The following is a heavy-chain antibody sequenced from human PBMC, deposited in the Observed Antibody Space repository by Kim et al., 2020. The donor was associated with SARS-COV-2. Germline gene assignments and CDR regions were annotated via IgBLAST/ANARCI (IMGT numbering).Heavy chain of an antibody. D-gene: IGHD2-15*01. CDR2: IYYSGST. Sequence: SETLSLTCTVSGGSISSGGYYWSWIRQHPGKGLEWIGYIYYSGSTYYNPSLKSRVTISVDTSKNQFSLKLSSVTAADTAGYYCARAQATGYCSGGSCYQAPFYYWGQGTLVTVSS. V-gene: IGHV4-31*03. CDR3: ARAQATGYCSGGSCYQAPFYY. J-gene: IGHJ4*02. CDR1: GGSISSGGYY.